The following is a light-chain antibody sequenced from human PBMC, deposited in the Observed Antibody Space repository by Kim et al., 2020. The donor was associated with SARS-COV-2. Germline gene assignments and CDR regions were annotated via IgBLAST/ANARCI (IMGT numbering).Light chain of an antibody. CDR3: QAWDSSAANVV. CDR1: KLGDKY. Sequence: PGQPASITCSGDKLGDKYACWYQQKPGQSPVLVIYQDSKRPSGIPERFSGSNSGNTATLTISGTQAMDEADYYCQAWDSSAANVVFGGGTQLTVL. V-gene: IGLV3-1*01. J-gene: IGLJ2*01. CDR2: QDS.